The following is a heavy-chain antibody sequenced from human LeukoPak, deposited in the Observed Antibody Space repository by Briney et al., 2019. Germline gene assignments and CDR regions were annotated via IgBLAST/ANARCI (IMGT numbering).Heavy chain of an antibody. J-gene: IGHJ4*02. CDR3: ARVGGRYSPLGY. Sequence: PGVSLRLSCAASGFTFSSYWMSWVRQAPGKGLVGVANIKQDGSGKYYVDSLKGRFTISRDNDKNSLFLQMTSLRAEDTAVYYCARVGGRYSPLGYWGQGTLVTVSS. D-gene: IGHD3-16*02. V-gene: IGHV3-7*01. CDR1: GFTFSSYW. CDR2: IKQDGSGK.